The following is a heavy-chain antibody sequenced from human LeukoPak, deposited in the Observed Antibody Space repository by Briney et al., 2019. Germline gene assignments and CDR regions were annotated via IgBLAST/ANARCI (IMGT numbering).Heavy chain of an antibody. D-gene: IGHD3-16*01. CDR3: ARDGGLEGRVGKYYFDY. CDR1: GGTFSSYA. Sequence: AASVKVSCKASGGTFSSYAISWVRQAPGQGLEWMGGIIPIFGTANYAQKFQGRVTITTDESTSTAYMELSSLRSEDTAVYYCARDGGLEGRVGKYYFDYWGQGTLVTVSS. CDR2: IIPIFGTA. J-gene: IGHJ4*02. V-gene: IGHV1-69*05.